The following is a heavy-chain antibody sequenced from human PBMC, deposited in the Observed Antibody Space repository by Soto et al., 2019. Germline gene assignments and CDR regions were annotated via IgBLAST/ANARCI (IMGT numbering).Heavy chain of an antibody. Sequence: QVQLVQSGAEVKKPGSSVKVSCKASGGTFSSYAISWVRQAPGQGLEWMGGIIPIFGTANYAQKFQGRVTITADESASTAYMELSSLRSEDTAVYYCARDTELTATPSQFDYWGQGTLVTVSS. CDR2: IIPIFGTA. J-gene: IGHJ4*02. V-gene: IGHV1-69*12. CDR1: GGTFSSYA. D-gene: IGHD2-21*02. CDR3: ARDTELTATPSQFDY.